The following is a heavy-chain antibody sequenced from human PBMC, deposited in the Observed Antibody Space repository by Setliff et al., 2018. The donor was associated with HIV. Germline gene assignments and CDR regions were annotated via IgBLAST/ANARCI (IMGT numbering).Heavy chain of an antibody. CDR2: IDIRGRAI. D-gene: IGHD3-10*01. J-gene: IGHJ2*01. CDR3: ARVRGYYDL. V-gene: IGHV3-48*03. Sequence: GGSLRLSCAASGLRFSCYEMNGVRQAPGKGLEWVSNIDIRGRAIYYADSVKGRLTISRDNARISVDLQMNSLRAEETAVYYCARVRGYYDLWGRGTLVTVSS. CDR1: GLRFSCYE.